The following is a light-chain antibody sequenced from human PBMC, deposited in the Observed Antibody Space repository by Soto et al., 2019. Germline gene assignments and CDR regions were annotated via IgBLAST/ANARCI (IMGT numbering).Light chain of an antibody. CDR2: EDN. Sequence: NFMLTQPHSVSESPGKTVTICGARSSGSIASNYVQWYQQRPGSAPTTVIYEDNQRPSGVPDRFSGSIDSSSNSASLTISGVKTEDEADYSCQSYDSSTVVFGGGTKLTVL. V-gene: IGLV6-57*04. CDR1: SGSIASNY. CDR3: QSYDSSTVV. J-gene: IGLJ2*01.